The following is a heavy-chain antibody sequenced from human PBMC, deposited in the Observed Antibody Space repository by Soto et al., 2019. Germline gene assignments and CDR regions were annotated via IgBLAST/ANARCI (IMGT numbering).Heavy chain of an antibody. J-gene: IGHJ4*02. Sequence: QVQLQESGPGLVKPSETLSLTCTVSGGPIKTGHYYWNWIRQPPGKGLEWIGYVFYSGATNYSPSVKSRAATSMDTSKIQLSPGLTSVTAADKGVYYGARAGCSYGQRLFGGQGTRITVST. D-gene: IGHD3-10*01. V-gene: IGHV4-30-4*01. CDR1: GGPIKTGHYY. CDR2: VFYSGAT. CDR3: ARAGCSYGQRLF.